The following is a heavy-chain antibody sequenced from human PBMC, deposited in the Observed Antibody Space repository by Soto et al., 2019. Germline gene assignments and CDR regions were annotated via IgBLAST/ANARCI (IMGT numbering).Heavy chain of an antibody. J-gene: IGHJ4*02. D-gene: IGHD3-3*01. CDR1: GYTFTSYA. CDR2: INAGNGNT. V-gene: IGHV1-3*01. Sequence: GPVKVSCKASGYTFTSYAMHWVRQAPGQRLEWMGWINAGNGNTKYSQKFQGRVTITRDTSASTAYMELSSLRSEDTAVYYCARSAFGVVIPVSYSDFCGQGILVTVSS. CDR3: ARSAFGVVIPVSYSDF.